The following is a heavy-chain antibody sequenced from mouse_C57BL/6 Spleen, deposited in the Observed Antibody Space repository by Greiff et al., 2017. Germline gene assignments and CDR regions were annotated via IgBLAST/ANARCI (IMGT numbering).Heavy chain of an antibody. CDR2: INPRTGGT. Sequence: VQLQQSGPELVKPGASVKISCKASGYSFTGYYMNWVKQSPEKSLEWIGEINPRTGGTTYNQKFKAKATLTVDKSSSKAYMQLKGLTSEDSAVYYFANWAWFAYWGQGTLLTVSA. D-gene: IGHD4-1*01. CDR3: ANWAWFAY. CDR1: GYSFTGYY. J-gene: IGHJ3*01. V-gene: IGHV1-42*01.